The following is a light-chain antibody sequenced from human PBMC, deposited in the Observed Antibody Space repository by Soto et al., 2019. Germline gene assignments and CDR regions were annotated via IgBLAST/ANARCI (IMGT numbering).Light chain of an antibody. V-gene: IGKV1-5*03. CDR2: KAS. CDR1: QSISSW. Sequence: DIQMTQSPSTLSASIGDRVTITCRASQSISSWLAWYQQKPGKAPKLLIYKASSLEGGVPSRFSGSGSGAEFTLTISSLPPDDFATYYCQQYNSYWTFGQGTKVEIK. CDR3: QQYNSYWT. J-gene: IGKJ1*01.